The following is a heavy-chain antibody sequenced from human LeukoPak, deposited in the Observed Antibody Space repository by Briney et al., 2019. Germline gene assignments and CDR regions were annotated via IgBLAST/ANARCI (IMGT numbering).Heavy chain of an antibody. V-gene: IGHV4-4*08. D-gene: IGHD3-22*01. CDR1: GGSISSYY. Sequence: SETLSLTCTVSGGSISSYYWSWIRQPPGKGLEWIGRIYTSGSTNYNPSLKSRVTISVDTSKNQFSLKLSSVTAADTAVYYCARDDSSGYPLDYWGQGTLVTVSS. CDR2: IYTSGST. CDR3: ARDDSSGYPLDY. J-gene: IGHJ4*02.